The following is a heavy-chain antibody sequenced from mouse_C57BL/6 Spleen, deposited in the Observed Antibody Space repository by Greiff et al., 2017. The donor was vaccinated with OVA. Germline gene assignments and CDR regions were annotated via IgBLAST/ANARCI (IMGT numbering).Heavy chain of an antibody. Sequence: VQLQQSVAELLRPGASVKLSCTASGFNFKNTYMHCVKPRPEQGLEWIGRIDPANGNTKYDPTFPGKATITADTSSNTAYLQLSSLTAEDTASYYCARAHYGSSYFEARDYWGQGTSVTVS. CDR1: GFNFKNTY. CDR3: ARAHYGSSYFEARDY. D-gene: IGHD1-1*01. J-gene: IGHJ4*01. CDR2: IDPANGNT. V-gene: IGHV14-3*01.